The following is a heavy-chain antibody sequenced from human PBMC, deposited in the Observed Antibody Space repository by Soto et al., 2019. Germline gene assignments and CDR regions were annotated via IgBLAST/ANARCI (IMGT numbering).Heavy chain of an antibody. V-gene: IGHV4-39*01. CDR1: GGSISSSSYY. Sequence: SETLSLTCTVSGGSISSSSYYWCWIRQPPGKGLEWIGSIYYSWSTYYNPSLKSRVTISVDTSKNQFSLKLSSLTAADTALYYCARTIFGVVGLFDYWGQGTLVTVSS. D-gene: IGHD3-3*01. J-gene: IGHJ4*02. CDR3: ARTIFGVVGLFDY. CDR2: IYYSWST.